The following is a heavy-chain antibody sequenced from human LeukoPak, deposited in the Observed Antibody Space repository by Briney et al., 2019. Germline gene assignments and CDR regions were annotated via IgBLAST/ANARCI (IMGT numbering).Heavy chain of an antibody. Sequence: SETLSLTCALYGGSFSGYYWSWIRQPPGKGLEWLGEINHSGSTNYNPSLKSRVTISVDTSKNQFSLKLSSVTAADTPVYYCATTPNSLLLWFGESFDYWGQGTLVTVS. V-gene: IGHV4-34*01. CDR1: GGSFSGYY. CDR3: ATTPNSLLLWFGESFDY. J-gene: IGHJ4*02. D-gene: IGHD3-10*01. CDR2: INHSGST.